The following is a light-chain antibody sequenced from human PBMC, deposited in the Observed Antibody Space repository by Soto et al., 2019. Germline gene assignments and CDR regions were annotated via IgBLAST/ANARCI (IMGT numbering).Light chain of an antibody. Sequence: DIQMTQSPSSLSASVGDRATITCRASQNIKTYLSWYQQKAGKAPKLLIFNAISLESGVPSRFSGSGSGTDFRLTISKLQPEDFATYYCQQNYGTPLTFGGGTKVEIK. J-gene: IGKJ4*01. CDR3: QQNYGTPLT. CDR1: QNIKTY. CDR2: NAI. V-gene: IGKV1-39*01.